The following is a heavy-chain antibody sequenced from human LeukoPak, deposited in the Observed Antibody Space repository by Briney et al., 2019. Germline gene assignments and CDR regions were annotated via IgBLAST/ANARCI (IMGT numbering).Heavy chain of an antibody. CDR3: ARVYQSSGISSGYFDY. Sequence: SETLSLTCTVSGGSISSYYWSWIRQPAGKGLERIGRIYSSGSTSYNPSLKSRVTMSVDTSKNQVSLKLSSATAADTAMYYCARVYQSSGISSGYFDYWGQGTLVTVSS. CDR2: IYSSGST. V-gene: IGHV4-4*07. CDR1: GGSISSYY. D-gene: IGHD4-23*01. J-gene: IGHJ4*02.